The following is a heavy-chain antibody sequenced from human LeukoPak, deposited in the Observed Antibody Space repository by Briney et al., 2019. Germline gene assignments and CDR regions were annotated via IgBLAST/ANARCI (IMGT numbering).Heavy chain of an antibody. V-gene: IGHV3-15*01. CDR2: IKSKIDGGTT. J-gene: IGHJ4*02. Sequence: GGSLRLSCAASGFTFSNAWMSWVRQAPGKGLEWVGRIKSKIDGGTTDYAAPVKGRFTISRDDSKNTLYLQMNSLKTEDRGVYYCAARYNWNDLAYWGQGTLVTVSS. D-gene: IGHD1-1*01. CDR1: GFTFSNAW. CDR3: AARYNWNDLAY.